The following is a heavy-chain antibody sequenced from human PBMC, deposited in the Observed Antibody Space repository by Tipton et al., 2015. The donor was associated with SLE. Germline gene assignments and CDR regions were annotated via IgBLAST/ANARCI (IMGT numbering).Heavy chain of an antibody. CDR1: GASMTDGDFY. Sequence: TLSLTCSVSGASMTDGDFYWSWIRQHPGKGLEWVGDVFYSGYTYYNPSLNSRLTLSVDTSKNDFSLKLTSVTAADTAVYYCARFSAGTGTYSFDYWGQGVLVTVSS. J-gene: IGHJ4*02. D-gene: IGHD3-10*01. CDR3: ARFSAGTGTYSFDY. V-gene: IGHV4-31*03. CDR2: VFYSGYT.